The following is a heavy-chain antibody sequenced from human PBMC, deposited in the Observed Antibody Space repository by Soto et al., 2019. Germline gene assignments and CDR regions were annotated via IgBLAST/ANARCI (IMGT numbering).Heavy chain of an antibody. D-gene: IGHD6-13*01. CDR1: GYTFTSYA. CDR2: INADNGNT. CDR3: ARAGFAQHLPQDAFDV. Sequence: ASVKVSCKASGYTFTSYAMHWVRQAPGQRLEWMGWINADNGNTKYSQKFQGRVTITRDTSASTAYMELSRLRSEDTAVYYCARAGFAQHLPQDAFDVWGQGTMVTV. V-gene: IGHV1-3*01. J-gene: IGHJ3*01.